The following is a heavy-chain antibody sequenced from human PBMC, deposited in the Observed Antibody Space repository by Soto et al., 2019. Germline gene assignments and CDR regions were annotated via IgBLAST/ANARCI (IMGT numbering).Heavy chain of an antibody. Sequence: QVQVVESGGGVVQPGRSLRLSCAGSGFTFSSYGMHWVRQAPGKGLEWVAVISHDGSKKYYVDSVKGRFTISRDNSENTLHLQMNSLRAEDTAVYYCAKATESTGWYVGHWGQGTLVTVSS. CDR3: AKATESTGWYVGH. D-gene: IGHD6-19*01. V-gene: IGHV3-30*18. CDR2: ISHDGSKK. CDR1: GFTFSSYG. J-gene: IGHJ4*01.